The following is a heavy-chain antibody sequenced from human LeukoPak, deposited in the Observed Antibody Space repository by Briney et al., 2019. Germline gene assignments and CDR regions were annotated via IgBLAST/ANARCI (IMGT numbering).Heavy chain of an antibody. D-gene: IGHD2-2*01. V-gene: IGHV1-46*01. J-gene: IGHJ6*02. CDR3: ARDPRYCSSTSCFRYYGMDV. CDR1: GYTFTSYY. CDR2: INPSGGST. Sequence: ASVKVSCKASGYTFTSYYMHWVRQAPGQGLEWMGIINPSGGSTSYAQKFQGRVTMTRDTSISAAYMELSRLRSDDTAVYYCARDPRYCSSTSCFRYYGMDVWGQGTTVTVSS.